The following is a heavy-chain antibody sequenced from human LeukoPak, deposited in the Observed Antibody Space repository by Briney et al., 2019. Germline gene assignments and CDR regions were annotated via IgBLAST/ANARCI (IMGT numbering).Heavy chain of an antibody. Sequence: ASVKVSCKASGYTFTSYGISWVRQAPGQGLEWMGWISAYNGNTNYAQKLQGRVTMTTDTSTSTAYMELRSLRSDDTAVYYCARGPTPPRRFNRYPPDLRNWGQGTLVTVSS. J-gene: IGHJ4*02. CDR2: ISAYNGNT. V-gene: IGHV1-18*01. CDR1: GYTFTSYG. D-gene: IGHD3-16*01. CDR3: ARGPTPPRRFNRYPPDLRN.